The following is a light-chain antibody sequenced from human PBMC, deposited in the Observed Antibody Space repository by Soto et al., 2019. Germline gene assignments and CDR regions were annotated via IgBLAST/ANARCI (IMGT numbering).Light chain of an antibody. V-gene: IGLV2-8*01. CDR3: SSYAGTHIV. CDR1: SSDVGGYNY. J-gene: IGLJ6*01. CDR2: DVS. Sequence: QSALTQPPSASGSPGQSVTISCTGTSSDVGGYNYVSWYQQHPGKAPKLMIYDVSKRPSGVPARFSGSKSGNTASLTVSGLQAEDVADYYCSSYAGTHIVFGTGTKLTVL.